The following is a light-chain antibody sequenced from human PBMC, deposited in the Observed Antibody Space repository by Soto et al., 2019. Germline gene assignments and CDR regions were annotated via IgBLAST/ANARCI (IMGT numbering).Light chain of an antibody. J-gene: IGKJ5*01. CDR1: QTLSNSV. Sequence: EILLTQSPGTLSLSPGERATLSCRASQTLSNSVIAWYQQQPGQAPRLLIYDTSSRATGVPDRYSASGAGTEFTLTISRLGPEAFEVFFCQQYGTSEIIFGQGTRLKI. CDR2: DTS. V-gene: IGKV3-20*01. CDR3: QQYGTSEII.